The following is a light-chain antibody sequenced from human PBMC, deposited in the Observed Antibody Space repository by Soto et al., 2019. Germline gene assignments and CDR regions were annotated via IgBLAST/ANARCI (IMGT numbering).Light chain of an antibody. CDR3: QQSYSTPPT. Sequence: DIQMTQSPSSLSASVGDXXXXXXXASQSISSYLNWYQQKPGKAPKLLICSASSLQSGVPSRFSGSGFGTDFTLTISSLQPEDFATYYCQQSYSTPPTFGQGTKVDIK. CDR2: SAS. J-gene: IGKJ1*01. V-gene: IGKV1-39*01. CDR1: QSISSY.